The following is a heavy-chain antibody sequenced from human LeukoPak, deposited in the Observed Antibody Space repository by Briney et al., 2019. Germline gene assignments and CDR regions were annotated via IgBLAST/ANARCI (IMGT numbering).Heavy chain of an antibody. CDR2: INSDGSDT. CDR1: GSTFSSYW. J-gene: IGHJ5*02. CDR3: ALLAAADSES. V-gene: IGHV3-74*01. Sequence: PGGSLRLSCAGSGSTFSSYWMHWVRQAPGKGLVWVSRINSDGSDTIYADSVKGRFTISRDNAKNTLYLQMNSLRAEDTAVYYCALLAAADSESWGQGTPVTVSS. D-gene: IGHD6-13*01.